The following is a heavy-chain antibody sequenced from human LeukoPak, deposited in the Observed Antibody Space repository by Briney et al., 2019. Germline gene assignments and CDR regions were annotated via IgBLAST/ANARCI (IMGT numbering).Heavy chain of an antibody. CDR1: GFTFSSYA. J-gene: IGHJ4*02. V-gene: IGHV3-64*01. D-gene: IGHD3-22*01. Sequence: GGSLRLSCAASGFTFSSYAMHWVRQAPGKGLEYVSAISTNGGSTYYANFVKGRFTISRDNSKNTLYLQMHSLRAEDTAVYYCAKDRVFYFDSSGYSCDYWGQGSLVTVSS. CDR3: AKDRVFYFDSSGYSCDY. CDR2: ISTNGGST.